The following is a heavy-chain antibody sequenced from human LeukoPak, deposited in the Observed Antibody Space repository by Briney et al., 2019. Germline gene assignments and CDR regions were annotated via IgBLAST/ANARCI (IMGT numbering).Heavy chain of an antibody. CDR1: GYSFTSYG. V-gene: IGHV1-18*01. CDR3: ARARGLENRGRYYFDY. Sequence: GESLKISCKGSGYSFTSYGISWVRQAPGQGLEWMGWISAYNGNTNYAQKLQGRVTMTTDTSTSTAYMELRSLRSDDTAVYYCARARGLENRGRYYFDYWGQGTLVTVSS. D-gene: IGHD1-1*01. CDR2: ISAYNGNT. J-gene: IGHJ4*02.